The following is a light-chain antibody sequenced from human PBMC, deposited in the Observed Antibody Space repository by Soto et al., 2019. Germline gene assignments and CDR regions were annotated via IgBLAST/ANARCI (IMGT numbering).Light chain of an antibody. Sequence: EIILTQSPATLSVSPGERATLSCRASQSVNSNLAWYQQKPGQAPRLLIYGASTRATGIPARFSGSGSGTEFILTISSLQSEDFVFYYCQQYNNWPPGTFGQGTKVEIK. CDR3: QQYNNWPPGT. V-gene: IGKV3-15*01. CDR2: GAS. CDR1: QSVNSN. J-gene: IGKJ1*01.